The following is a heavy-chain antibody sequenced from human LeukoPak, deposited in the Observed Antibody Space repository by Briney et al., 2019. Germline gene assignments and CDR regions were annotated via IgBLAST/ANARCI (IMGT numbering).Heavy chain of an antibody. J-gene: IGHJ4*02. Sequence: PGGSLRLSRAASGFTFSSYSMNWVRQAPGKGLEWVSYISSSSSTIYYADSVKGRFTISRNNVKNSLYLQMNSLRAEDTAVYYCAREEYQLLYGFDYWGQGTLVTVSS. D-gene: IGHD2-2*02. V-gene: IGHV3-48*01. CDR1: GFTFSSYS. CDR2: ISSSSSTI. CDR3: AREEYQLLYGFDY.